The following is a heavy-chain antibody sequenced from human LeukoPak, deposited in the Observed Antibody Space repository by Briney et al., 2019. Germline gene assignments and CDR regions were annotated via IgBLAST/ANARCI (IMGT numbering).Heavy chain of an antibody. V-gene: IGHV4-59*01. Sequence: SETLSLTCTVSGGSISSYYWNWIRQPPGKGLEWIGYIYYSGSTNYNPSLKSRVAISVDTSKNQFSLRPSSVTAADTAVYYCARTGANNYWFDRWGQGTLVTVPS. J-gene: IGHJ5*02. D-gene: IGHD1-14*01. CDR1: GGSISSYY. CDR2: IYYSGST. CDR3: ARTGANNYWFDR.